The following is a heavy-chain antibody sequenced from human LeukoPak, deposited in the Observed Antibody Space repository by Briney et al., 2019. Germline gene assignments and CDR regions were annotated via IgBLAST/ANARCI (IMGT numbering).Heavy chain of an antibody. CDR2: IYHSGST. CDR1: GYSISSGYY. CDR3: ARAPGNDYYPYYYMDV. D-gene: IGHD4/OR15-4a*01. V-gene: IGHV4-38-2*01. Sequence: SETLSLTCAVSGYSISSGYYWGWIRQPPGKGLEWIGSIYHSGSTYYNPSLKSRVTTSVDTSKNQFSLKVNSVTAADTAVYYCARAPGNDYYPYYYMDVWGKGTTVTVSS. J-gene: IGHJ6*03.